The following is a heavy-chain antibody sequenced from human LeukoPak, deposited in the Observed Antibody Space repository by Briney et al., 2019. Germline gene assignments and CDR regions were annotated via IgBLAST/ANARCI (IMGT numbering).Heavy chain of an antibody. J-gene: IGHJ3*02. CDR2: IIPIFGTA. Sequence: SVKVSCKAPGGTFSSYAISWVRQAPGQGLEWMGGIIPIFGTANYAQKFQGRVTITADKSTSTAYMELSSLRSEDTAVYYCAREAYSGSYPDAFDIWGQGTMVTVSS. CDR1: GGTFSSYA. D-gene: IGHD1-26*01. V-gene: IGHV1-69*06. CDR3: AREAYSGSYPDAFDI.